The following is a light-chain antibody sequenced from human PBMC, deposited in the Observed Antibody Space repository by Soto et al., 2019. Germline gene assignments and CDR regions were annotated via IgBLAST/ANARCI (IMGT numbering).Light chain of an antibody. Sequence: EIVLTQSPATLSLSPGERATLSCRASQGVSNHLVWYQQKPGRAPRLLMYGASNRVTGVPARFSGSGSGTDFTLTISSVQSEDFAIYYCQQYDHWPPYTFGQGTRLEI. CDR3: QQYDHWPPYT. V-gene: IGKV3-15*01. J-gene: IGKJ5*01. CDR1: QGVSNH. CDR2: GAS.